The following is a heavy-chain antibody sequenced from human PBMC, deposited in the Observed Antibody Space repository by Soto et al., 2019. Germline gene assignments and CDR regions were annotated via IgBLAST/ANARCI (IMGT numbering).Heavy chain of an antibody. CDR2: IKSKTDGGTT. V-gene: IGHV3-15*01. Sequence: GGSLRLSCAASGFTFSNAWMSWVRQAPGKGLEWVGRIKSKTDGGTTDYAAPVKGRFTISRDDSKNTLYLQMNSLKTEDTAVYYCTTSYRGYCSGGSCYLVYWGQGTLVTVS. J-gene: IGHJ4*02. D-gene: IGHD2-15*01. CDR1: GFTFSNAW. CDR3: TTSYRGYCSGGSCYLVY.